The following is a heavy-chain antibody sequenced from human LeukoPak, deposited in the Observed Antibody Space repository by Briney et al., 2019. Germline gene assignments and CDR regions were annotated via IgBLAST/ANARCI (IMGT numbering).Heavy chain of an antibody. CDR3: AGGGYYYDSSGYSHLPDY. Sequence: SVKVSCKASGGTFSSYAFSWVRQAPGQGLEWMGGIIPIVGTTNYAQMFQGRVTITADESTSTAYMELSSLRSEDTAVYYCAGGGYYYDSSGYSHLPDYWGQGTLVTVSA. CDR1: GGTFSSYA. D-gene: IGHD3-22*01. CDR2: IIPIVGTT. V-gene: IGHV1-69*13. J-gene: IGHJ4*02.